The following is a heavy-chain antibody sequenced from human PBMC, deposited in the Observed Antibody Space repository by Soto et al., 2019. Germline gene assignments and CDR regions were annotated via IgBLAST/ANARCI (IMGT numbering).Heavy chain of an antibody. CDR2: IYSGGST. CDR3: AKMYSGSSPLQY. D-gene: IGHD1-26*01. Sequence: EVQLVVSGGGLIQPGGSLRLSCAASGFTVSSTYMSWVRQAPGKGLEWVSVIYSGGSTFYADSVKGRFTISRDNSKNTLYLHMNSLRAEDTAVYYCAKMYSGSSPLQYLGQGTLVTVSS. J-gene: IGHJ4*02. V-gene: IGHV3-53*01. CDR1: GFTVSSTY.